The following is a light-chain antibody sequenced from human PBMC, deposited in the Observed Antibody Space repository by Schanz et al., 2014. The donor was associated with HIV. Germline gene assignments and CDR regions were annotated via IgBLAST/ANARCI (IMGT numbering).Light chain of an antibody. V-gene: IGKV3-20*01. J-gene: IGKJ1*01. CDR1: ESINTNY. CDR2: GAS. Sequence: EVVLTQSPGSLSLSPGERATLSCRASESINTNYVAWYQQKPGQAPRLLIYGASSRATGIPDRFSGSGSGTDFTLTISRLEPEDFAVYYCRQYGSSPWTFGQGTKVEIK. CDR3: RQYGSSPWT.